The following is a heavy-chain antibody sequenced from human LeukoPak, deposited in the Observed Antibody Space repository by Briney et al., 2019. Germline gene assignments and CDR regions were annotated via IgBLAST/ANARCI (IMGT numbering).Heavy chain of an antibody. CDR3: ARSSYSSSSSV. D-gene: IGHD6-6*01. V-gene: IGHV3-7*03. J-gene: IGHJ3*01. CDR1: GFTFTSYA. Sequence: PGGSLRLSCTASGFTFTSYAMSWARQAPGKGLEWVASINHNGNVNYYVDSVKGRFTISRDNAKNSLYLQINSLRAEDTAVYYCARSSYSSSSSVWGQGTMVTVSS. CDR2: INHNGNVN.